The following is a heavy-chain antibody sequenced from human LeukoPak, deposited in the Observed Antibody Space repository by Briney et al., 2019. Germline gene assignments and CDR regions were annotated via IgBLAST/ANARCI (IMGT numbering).Heavy chain of an antibody. CDR3: AKDRPHDPLLWFGKSHFDY. J-gene: IGHJ4*02. CDR1: GFTFSSYG. Sequence: PGGSLRLSCAASGFTFSSYGMHWVRQAPGKGLEWVAVISYDGSNKYYADSVKGRFTISRDNSKNTLYLQMNSLRAEDTAVYYCAKDRPHDPLLWFGKSHFDYWGQGTLVTVSS. V-gene: IGHV3-30*18. CDR2: ISYDGSNK. D-gene: IGHD3-10*01.